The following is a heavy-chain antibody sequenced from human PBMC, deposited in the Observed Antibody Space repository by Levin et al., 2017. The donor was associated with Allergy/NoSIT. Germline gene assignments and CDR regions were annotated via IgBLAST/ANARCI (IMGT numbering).Heavy chain of an antibody. J-gene: IGHJ3*02. V-gene: IGHV4-39*01. CDR3: ARHAVLLWFGENDAFDI. CDR2: IYYSGST. Sequence: SQTLSLTCTVSGGSISSSSYYWGWIRQPPGKGLEWIGSIYYSGSTYYNPSLKSRVTISVDTSKNQFSLKLSSVTAADTAVYYCARHAVLLWFGENDAFDIWGQGTMVTVSS. D-gene: IGHD3-10*01. CDR1: GGSISSSSYY.